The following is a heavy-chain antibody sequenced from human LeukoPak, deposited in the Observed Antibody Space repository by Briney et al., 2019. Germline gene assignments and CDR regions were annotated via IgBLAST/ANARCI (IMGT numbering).Heavy chain of an antibody. J-gene: IGHJ5*02. CDR2: IYYSGST. CDR1: GGSIRSSSYY. V-gene: IGHV4-39*07. D-gene: IGHD3-3*01. Sequence: PSETLSLTCTVSGGSIRSSSYYWGWIRQPPGKGLEWIGSIYYSGSTYYNPSLKSRVTISVDTSKNQFSLKLSSVTAADTAVYYCASSGVAINWFDPWGQGTLVTVSS. CDR3: ASSGVAINWFDP.